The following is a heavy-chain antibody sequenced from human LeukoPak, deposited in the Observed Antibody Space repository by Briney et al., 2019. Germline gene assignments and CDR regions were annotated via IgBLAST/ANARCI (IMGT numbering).Heavy chain of an antibody. CDR1: GGSISSSSYY. V-gene: IGHV4-39*01. Sequence: SETLSLTCTVSGGSISSSSYYWGWIRQPPGKGLEWIGSIYYSGSTYYNPSLKSRVTISVDTSKNQFSLKLSSVTAADTAVYYCARNRAPYYYDSTLPFDPWGQGTLVTVSS. J-gene: IGHJ5*02. CDR2: IYYSGST. CDR3: ARNRAPYYYDSTLPFDP. D-gene: IGHD3-22*01.